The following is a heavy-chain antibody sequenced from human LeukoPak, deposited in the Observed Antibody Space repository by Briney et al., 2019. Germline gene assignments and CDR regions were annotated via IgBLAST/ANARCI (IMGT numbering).Heavy chain of an antibody. CDR1: GVTFSGYC. V-gene: IGHV3-21*01. CDR3: GRTRAAAAAGAFAY. CDR2: ISSSSSYI. D-gene: IGHD6-25*01. Sequence: GGSLRLSCAASGVTFSGYCMDWVCQAPGKGLEWVSSISSSSSYIYYADSVKGRFTISRDNAKNSLYLQMNSLRAEDTAVYYCGRTRAAAAAGAFAYWGQETLVTVSS. J-gene: IGHJ4*02.